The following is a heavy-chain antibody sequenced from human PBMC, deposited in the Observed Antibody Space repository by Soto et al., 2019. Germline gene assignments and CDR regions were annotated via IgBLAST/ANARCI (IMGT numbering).Heavy chain of an antibody. CDR2: ISSTTNYI. V-gene: IGHV3-21*06. Sequence: LRLSCAASGFTFTRYSMNWVRQAPGKGLEWVSSISSTTNYIYYGDSMKGRFTISRDNAKDSLYLEMNSLRAEDTAVYYCARESEDLTSNFDYWGQGTLVTVSS. CDR3: ARESEDLTSNFDY. J-gene: IGHJ4*02. CDR1: GFTFTRYS.